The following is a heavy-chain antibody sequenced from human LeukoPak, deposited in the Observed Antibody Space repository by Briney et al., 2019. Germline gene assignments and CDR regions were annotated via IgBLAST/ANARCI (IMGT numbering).Heavy chain of an antibody. CDR3: ARGIAALAYYYYYMDV. J-gene: IGHJ6*03. CDR1: GFTFSSYS. CDR2: ISSSSSYI. Sequence: PGGSLRLSCAASGFTFSSYSMNWVRQAPGKGLEWVSSISSSSSYIYYADSVKGRFTISRDNAKNSLYLQMNSLRAEDTAVYWCARGIAALAYYYYYMDVWGKGTTVTVSS. V-gene: IGHV3-21*01. D-gene: IGHD6-6*01.